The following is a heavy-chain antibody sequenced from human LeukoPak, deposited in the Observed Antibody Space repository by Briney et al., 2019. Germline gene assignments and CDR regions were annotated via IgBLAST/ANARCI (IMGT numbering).Heavy chain of an antibody. CDR3: AKDIGRFPHALDI. CDR2: ISSSGSTI. Sequence: GGSLRLSCAASGFTFSSYSMNWVRQAPGKGLEWVSYISSSGSTIYYADSVKGRFTISRDNAENSLYLQMNSLRAEDTALYYCAKDIGRFPHALDIWGQGTMVTVSS. J-gene: IGHJ3*02. CDR1: GFTFSSYS. V-gene: IGHV3-48*04. D-gene: IGHD1-26*01.